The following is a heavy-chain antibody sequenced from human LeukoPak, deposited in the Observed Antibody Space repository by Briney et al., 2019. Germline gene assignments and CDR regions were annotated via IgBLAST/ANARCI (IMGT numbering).Heavy chain of an antibody. CDR1: GYTFTRYD. CDR2: MNPNSGNT. Sequence: ASVKVSCKASGYTFTRYDINSVRQATGQGLEWMGWMNPNSGNTGYAQKFQGRVTMTRNTSISTAYMELSSLRSEDTAVYYCARDTDIVVVPAAMSDPNWFDPWGQGTLVTVSS. V-gene: IGHV1-8*01. J-gene: IGHJ5*02. CDR3: ARDTDIVVVPAAMSDPNWFDP. D-gene: IGHD2-2*01.